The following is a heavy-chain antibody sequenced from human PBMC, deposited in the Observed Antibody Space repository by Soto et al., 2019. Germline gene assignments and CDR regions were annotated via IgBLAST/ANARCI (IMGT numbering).Heavy chain of an antibody. CDR1: GGSFSGYY. D-gene: IGHD3-3*01. Sequence: QVQLQQWGAGLLKPSETLSLTCAVYGGSFSGYYWSWIRQPPGKGLEWIGEINHSGSTNYNPSLKSRVTISVDTSKNQFSLKLSSVTAADTAVYYCARGRSEERFDPWGQGTLVTVSS. CDR2: INHSGST. V-gene: IGHV4-34*01. CDR3: ARGRSEERFDP. J-gene: IGHJ5*02.